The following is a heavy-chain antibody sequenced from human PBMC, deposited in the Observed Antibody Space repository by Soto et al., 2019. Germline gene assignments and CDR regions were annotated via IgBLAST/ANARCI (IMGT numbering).Heavy chain of an antibody. D-gene: IGHD2-2*02. V-gene: IGHV1-2*02. CDR3: ARGKEIPDFWNFDL. J-gene: IGHJ2*01. CDR1: GYSFTDHY. CDR2: INPNSGGT. Sequence: GASVKVSCKASGYSFTDHYMHWVRQAPGQGLEWMGWINPNSGGTKSTQRFQGRVTMTRNMSISTAYMELSRLRFDDTAVYYCARGKEIPDFWNFDLWGRGTLVTVSS.